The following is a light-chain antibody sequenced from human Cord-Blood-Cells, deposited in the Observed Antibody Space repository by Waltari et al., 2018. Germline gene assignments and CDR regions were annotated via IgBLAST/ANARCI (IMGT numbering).Light chain of an antibody. CDR1: SLRSYY. V-gene: IGLV3-19*01. Sequence: SSELTQDPAVSVALGQTVRITCQGDSLRSYYASWYQQKPGQAPVLVIYGKNNRPSGIPDRFSGSSSGNTASFTITVAQAEDEADYYCNSRDSSGNLWVFGGGTKLTVL. CDR2: GKN. J-gene: IGLJ3*02. CDR3: NSRDSSGNLWV.